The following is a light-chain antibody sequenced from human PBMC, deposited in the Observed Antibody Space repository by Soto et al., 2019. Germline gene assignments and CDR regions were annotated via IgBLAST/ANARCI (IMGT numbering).Light chain of an antibody. CDR2: EVT. CDR3: SSYTSASRYV. Sequence: QSALTQPPSVSGSPGQSVTISCTGTSSDVGKYDRVSWYQQPPGTAPRLIMYEVTNRPSGVPARFSGSKFGNTASLTISGLQAEDEADYFCSSYTSASRYVFGAGTKVTVL. J-gene: IGLJ1*01. CDR1: SSDVGKYDR. V-gene: IGLV2-18*02.